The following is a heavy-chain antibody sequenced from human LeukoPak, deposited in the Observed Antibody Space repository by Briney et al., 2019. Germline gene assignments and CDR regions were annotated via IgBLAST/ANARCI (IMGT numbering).Heavy chain of an antibody. D-gene: IGHD4-17*01. J-gene: IGHJ4*02. V-gene: IGHV3-49*04. CDR2: IRSRTKGGTT. CDR3: SRDLGTTETGDDY. CDR1: GFTFGDHP. Sequence: TGGSLRLSCATSGFTFGDHPMNCVRQGPGKGLEWVGIIRSRTKGGTTDYAASVKGRFTISRDDSKGIVYLQMDSLKIEDKAIYYCSRDLGTTETGDDYWGQGTLVTVSS.